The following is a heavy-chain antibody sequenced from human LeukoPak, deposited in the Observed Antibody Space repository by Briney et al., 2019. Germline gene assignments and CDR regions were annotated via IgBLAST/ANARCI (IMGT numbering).Heavy chain of an antibody. CDR2: ISGSGGST. V-gene: IGHV3-23*01. J-gene: IGHJ4*02. Sequence: GGSLRLSCAASGFTFSSYAMSWVRQAPGKGLEWVSAISGSGGSTYYADSVKGRFTISRDNSKNTLYLQMNSLRAEDTAVYYCAKDEPRAAEAGNPFDYWGQGTLVTVSS. CDR1: GFTFSSYA. CDR3: AKDEPRAAEAGNPFDY. D-gene: IGHD6-19*01.